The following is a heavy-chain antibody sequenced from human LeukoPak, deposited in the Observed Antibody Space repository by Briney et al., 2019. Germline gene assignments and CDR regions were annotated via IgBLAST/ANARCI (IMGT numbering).Heavy chain of an antibody. D-gene: IGHD6-13*01. V-gene: IGHV1-69*13. CDR3: ARVEGSWYDY. CDR1: GGTFSSYA. J-gene: IGHJ4*02. Sequence: SVKVSCRASGGTFSSYAISWVRQAPGQGLEWMGGIIPIFGTANYAQKFQGRVTITADESTSTAYMELSRLRSEDTAVYYCARVEGSWYDYWGQGTLVTVSS. CDR2: IIPIFGTA.